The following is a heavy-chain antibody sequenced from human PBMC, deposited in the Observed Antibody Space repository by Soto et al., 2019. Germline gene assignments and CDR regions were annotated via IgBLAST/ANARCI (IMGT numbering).Heavy chain of an antibody. D-gene: IGHD3-22*01. V-gene: IGHV3-23*01. CDR1: GFTFSSYA. J-gene: IGHJ4*02. CDR2: ISGSGHST. Sequence: GGSLRLSCAASGFTFSSYAMNWVRQAPGKGLEWVSAISGSGHSTYYADSVKGRFTISRDNSKNTLFLQINSLRAEDTAVYYCAKVYSYFDFLSSSFDYWGQGTLVTVSS. CDR3: AKVYSYFDFLSSSFDY.